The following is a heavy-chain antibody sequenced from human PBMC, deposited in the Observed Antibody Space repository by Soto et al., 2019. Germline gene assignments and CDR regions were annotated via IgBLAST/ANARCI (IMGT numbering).Heavy chain of an antibody. Sequence: GGSLRLSCAASGFTFSSYAMSWVRQAPGKGLEWVSAISGSGGSTYYADSVKGRFTISRDNSKNTLYLQMNSLRAEDTAVYYCAKDQITIFGVVKRFGYYFDYWGQGTLVTVSS. J-gene: IGHJ4*02. D-gene: IGHD3-3*01. V-gene: IGHV3-23*01. CDR3: AKDQITIFGVVKRFGYYFDY. CDR2: ISGSGGST. CDR1: GFTFSSYA.